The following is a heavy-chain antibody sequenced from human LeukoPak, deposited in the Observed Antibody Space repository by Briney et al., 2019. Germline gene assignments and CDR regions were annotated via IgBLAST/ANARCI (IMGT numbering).Heavy chain of an antibody. J-gene: IGHJ4*02. CDR2: IYPGDSDT. D-gene: IGHD2-15*01. CDR3: ASRYCSGGTCYLN. V-gene: IGHV5-51*01. CDR1: GYSFTSYW. Sequence: GESLKISCKGSGYSFTSYWIGWVRPMAGKGLEWMGIIYPGDSDTRYSPSFRGQVTISADKSISTAYLQWSSLKASDTAMYYCASRYCSGGTCYLNWGQGTLVTVSS.